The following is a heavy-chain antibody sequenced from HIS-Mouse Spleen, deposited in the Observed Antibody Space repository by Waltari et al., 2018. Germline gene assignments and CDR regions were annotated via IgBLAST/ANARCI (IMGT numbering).Heavy chain of an antibody. CDR3: ARASQFDY. J-gene: IGHJ4*02. CDR2: ISYDGSNK. Sequence: QVQLVESGGGVVQPGRSLRLSCAACGFTFGSFALHWVRQAPGKGLEWVAVISYDGSNKYYADSVKGRFTISRDNSKNTLYLQMNSLRAEDTAVYYCARASQFDYWGQGTLVTVSS. V-gene: IGHV3-30*04. CDR1: GFTFGSFA.